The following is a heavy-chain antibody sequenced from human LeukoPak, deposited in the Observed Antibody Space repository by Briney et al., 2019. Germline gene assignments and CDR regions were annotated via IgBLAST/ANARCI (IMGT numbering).Heavy chain of an antibody. V-gene: IGHV4-59*01. CDR2: IYYSGST. J-gene: IGHJ3*02. CDR1: GGSISSYY. Sequence: SETLSLTCTVSGGSISSYYWSWIRQPPGKGLEWIGYIYYSGSTNYNPSLKSRVTISVDTSKNQFSLKLSSVTAADTAVYYCARATLGGSYYAFDIWGQGTMVTVSS. D-gene: IGHD1-26*01. CDR3: ARATLGGSYYAFDI.